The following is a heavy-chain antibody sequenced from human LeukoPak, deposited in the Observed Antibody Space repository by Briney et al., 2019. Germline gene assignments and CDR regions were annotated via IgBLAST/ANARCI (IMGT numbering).Heavy chain of an antibody. CDR1: GFTFNNYA. V-gene: IGHV3-23*01. D-gene: IGHD2-2*01. Sequence: GGSLRPSCAASGFTFNNYAMSWVRQAPGKGLEWVSAISASGGTTYYADSVKGRFTISRDNSENTLFLQMNSLRAEDTAVYYCAKEPREYCSSTSCPNWFDSWGQGTLVTVSS. CDR2: ISASGGTT. J-gene: IGHJ5*01. CDR3: AKEPREYCSSTSCPNWFDS.